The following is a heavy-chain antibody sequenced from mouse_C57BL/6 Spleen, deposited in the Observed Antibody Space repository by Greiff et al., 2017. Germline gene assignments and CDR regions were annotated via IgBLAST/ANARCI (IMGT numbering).Heavy chain of an antibody. CDR1: GYAFSSYW. V-gene: IGHV1-80*01. J-gene: IGHJ2*01. CDR3: ARSDGSSFFGC. D-gene: IGHD1-1*01. CDR2: IYPGDGDT. Sequence: QVHVKQSGAELVKPGASVKISCKASGYAFSSYWMNWVKQRPGKGLEWIGQIYPGDGDTNYNGKFKGKATLTADKSSSTAYMQLSSLTSEDSAVYFCARSDGSSFFGCWGQGTTLTVSS.